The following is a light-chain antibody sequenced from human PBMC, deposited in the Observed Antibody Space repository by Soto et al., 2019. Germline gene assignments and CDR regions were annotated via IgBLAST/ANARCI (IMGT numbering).Light chain of an antibody. CDR1: QSVGNN. CDR3: QQRSDSIT. CDR2: GAY. J-gene: IGKJ5*01. V-gene: IGKV3-11*01. Sequence: EIGMTQSPATLSLSPGERTTRCCRASQSVGNNLAWYQQKPGQAPRLLIYGAYTRATGIPARFSGRGSGADFTLTISSLEPEDFAVYYCQQRSDSITFGQGTRLEIK.